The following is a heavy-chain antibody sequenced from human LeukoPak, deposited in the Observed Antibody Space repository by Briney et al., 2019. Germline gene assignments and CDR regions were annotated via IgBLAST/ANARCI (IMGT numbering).Heavy chain of an antibody. CDR2: INGNSGGT. J-gene: IGHJ4*02. D-gene: IGHD1-26*01. CDR3: ARDSGSYGY. CDR1: GYTLTGYY. Sequence: ASVKVSCKASGYTLTGYYMHWVRQAPGQGREWMGWINGNSGGTKYAQKFEGRVTMTSDTSTSTAYMELSRLRSDDTAVYYCARDSGSYGYWGQGTLVTVSS. V-gene: IGHV1-2*02.